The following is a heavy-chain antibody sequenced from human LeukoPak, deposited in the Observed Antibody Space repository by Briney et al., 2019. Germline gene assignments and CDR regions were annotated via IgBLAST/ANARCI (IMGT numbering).Heavy chain of an antibody. CDR1: GFTFSSYW. J-gene: IGHJ4*02. V-gene: IGHV3-7*01. CDR2: IKQDGSEK. D-gene: IGHD3-22*01. CDR3: ARAAPTRTLIGSGADY. Sequence: GGSLRLSCAASGFTFSSYWMSWVRQAPGKGLEWVANIKQDGSEKHYVASLKGRFTISRDNAKDSLFLQMNSLRAEDTAVYYCARAAPTRTLIGSGADYWGQGTLVTVSS.